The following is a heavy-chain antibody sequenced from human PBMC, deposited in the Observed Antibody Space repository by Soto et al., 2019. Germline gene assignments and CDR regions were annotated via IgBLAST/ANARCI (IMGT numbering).Heavy chain of an antibody. CDR2: MSYDGSSQ. CDR3: ARGGWYASWSTSDC. D-gene: IGHD2-2*01. J-gene: IGHJ4*02. Sequence: QVQLVESGGGVVQPGRSLRLSCAASGFTLSGNDMHWVRQAPGKGPEWVAVMSYDGSSQYYADSVKGRFTISRDTSKSTLYLQRSSLATEAAAVYYCARGGWYASWSTSDCWGQGTLVTVSS. V-gene: IGHV3-30*03. CDR1: GFTLSGND.